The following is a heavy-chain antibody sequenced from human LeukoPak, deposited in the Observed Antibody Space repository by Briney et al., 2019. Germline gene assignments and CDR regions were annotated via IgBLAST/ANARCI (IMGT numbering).Heavy chain of an antibody. CDR3: ARGRTGPWLAFDY. J-gene: IGHJ4*02. Sequence: AASVKVSCKASGGTFSSYAISWVRQAPGQGLEWMGGIIPIFGTANYAQKFQGRVTITADESTSTAYMELSSLRSEDTAVYYCARGRTGPWLAFDYWGQGTLVTVSS. D-gene: IGHD6-19*01. CDR1: GGTFSSYA. CDR2: IIPIFGTA. V-gene: IGHV1-69*13.